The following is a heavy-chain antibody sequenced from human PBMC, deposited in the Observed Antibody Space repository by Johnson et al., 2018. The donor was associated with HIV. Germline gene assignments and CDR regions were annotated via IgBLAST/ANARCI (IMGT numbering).Heavy chain of an antibody. CDR3: ARIGLPYYYGSGSYSHDAFDI. J-gene: IGHJ3*02. V-gene: IGHV3-11*04. Sequence: QVQLVESGGGLVKPGGSLRLSCAASGFTFSDDYMSWIRQAPGKGLEWVSYISRSGSTITYAASVKGRFTISRDNSKNTLYLQMNSLRAEDTAVYYCARIGLPYYYGSGSYSHDAFDIWGQGTMVTVSS. CDR2: ISRSGSTI. D-gene: IGHD3-10*01. CDR1: GFTFSDDY.